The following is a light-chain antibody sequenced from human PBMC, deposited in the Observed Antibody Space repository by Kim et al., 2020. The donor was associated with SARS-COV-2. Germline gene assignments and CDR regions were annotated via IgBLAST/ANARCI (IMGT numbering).Light chain of an antibody. Sequence: SPGERAPLACRASQSVSSDLAWYQQKPGQAPRRLIYDAANRATGIPARFSGSGAGTDFTPPISSREHEDFAVYYCQQRSNWPPWTFGQGTKVDIK. CDR2: DAA. J-gene: IGKJ1*01. CDR3: QQRSNWPPWT. CDR1: QSVSSD. V-gene: IGKV3-11*01.